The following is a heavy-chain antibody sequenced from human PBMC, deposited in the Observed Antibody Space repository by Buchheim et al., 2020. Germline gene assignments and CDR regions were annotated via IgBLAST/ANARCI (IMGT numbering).Heavy chain of an antibody. V-gene: IGHV3-33*01. J-gene: IGHJ4*02. Sequence: QVQLVESGGGVVQPGRSLRISCAASGFTFSSSGMHWVHQAPGKGLEWVAVIWYDGSNKYYADSVKGRFTISRDNSKNTLYLQMNSLRAEDTAVYSCARDEVRIGAGHFDYWGQGTL. CDR1: GFTFSSSG. CDR3: ARDEVRIGAGHFDY. D-gene: IGHD4/OR15-4a*01. CDR2: IWYDGSNK.